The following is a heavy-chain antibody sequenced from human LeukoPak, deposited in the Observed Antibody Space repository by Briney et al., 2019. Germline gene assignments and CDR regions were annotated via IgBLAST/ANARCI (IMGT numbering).Heavy chain of an antibody. Sequence: SETLSLTCTVSGGSISSGGYYWSWIRQPPGKGLEWIGYIYHSGSTYYNPSLKSRVTISVDRSKNQFSLKLSSVTAADTAVYYCARKGSIGYCSSTSCRGGFDYWGQGTLVTVSS. CDR2: IYHSGST. V-gene: IGHV4-30-2*01. CDR1: GGSISSGGYY. D-gene: IGHD2-2*03. J-gene: IGHJ4*02. CDR3: ARKGSIGYCSSTSCRGGFDY.